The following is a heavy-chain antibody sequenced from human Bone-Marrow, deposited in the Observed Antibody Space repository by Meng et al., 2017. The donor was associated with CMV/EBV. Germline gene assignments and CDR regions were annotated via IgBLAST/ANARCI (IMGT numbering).Heavy chain of an antibody. Sequence: GSLRLSCGVSGGSISSYYWRWIRQPPGKGLEWTGYIYSCGSTDYNPSLKSRVTISVDTSKNKFSLKLSSVTAADTAFYYCARFDMDVEGYYGMDVWGQGTTVTVSS. CDR1: GGSISSYY. V-gene: IGHV4-59*01. CDR3: ARFDMDVEGYYGMDV. CDR2: IYSCGST. J-gene: IGHJ6*02. D-gene: IGHD6-13*01.